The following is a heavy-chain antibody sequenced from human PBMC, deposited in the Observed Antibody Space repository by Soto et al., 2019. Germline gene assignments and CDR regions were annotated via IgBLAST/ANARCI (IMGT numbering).Heavy chain of an antibody. D-gene: IGHD3-16*01. V-gene: IGHV4-30-4*01. CDR3: ARAPYYDYVWGSYTGAFDI. J-gene: IGHJ3*02. CDR1: GGSISSGDYY. CDR2: IYYSGST. Sequence: PSETLSLTCTVSGGSISSGDYYWSWIRQPPGKGLEWIGYIYYSGSTYYNPSLKSRVTISVDTSKNQFSLKLSSVTAADTAVYYCARAPYYDYVWGSYTGAFDIWGPGTMVTVSS.